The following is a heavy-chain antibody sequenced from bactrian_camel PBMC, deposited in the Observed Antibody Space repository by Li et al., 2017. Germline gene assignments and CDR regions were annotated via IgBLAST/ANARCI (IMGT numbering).Heavy chain of an antibody. Sequence: QVQLVESGGGLVLPGGSLRLSCAGSGFTFSSYWMSWVRQAPGKGLEWISIMKTDGSGAYYADSVKGRFTLSQDNAKNTLYLQMNDLKPEDTAMYYCAAIESQLGGTWFCGGAVGMDYWGKGTQVTVS. CDR1: GFTFSSYW. J-gene: IGHJ7*01. CDR2: MKTDGSGA. D-gene: IGHD2*01. V-gene: IGHV3S6*01.